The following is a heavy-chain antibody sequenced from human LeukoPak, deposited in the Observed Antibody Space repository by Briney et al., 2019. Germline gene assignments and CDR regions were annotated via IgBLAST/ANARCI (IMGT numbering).Heavy chain of an antibody. J-gene: IGHJ4*02. CDR3: AKGNEDYYYEY. CDR1: AVTFTNYA. D-gene: IGHD3-10*01. Sequence: PGGSLTLSSAASAVTFTNYAMYWGRQAPGRGPEWVAAISPTGGDTFYADSVKGGFTISRNNSKNTVHLQMNSLRDDDTAVYYCAKGNEDYYYEYWGQGTLVTVSS. V-gene: IGHV3-23*01. CDR2: ISPTGGDT.